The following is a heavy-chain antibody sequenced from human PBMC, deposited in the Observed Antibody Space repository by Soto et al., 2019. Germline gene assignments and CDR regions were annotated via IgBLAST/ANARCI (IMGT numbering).Heavy chain of an antibody. CDR1: GASVSSNSAA. Sequence: QVQLQQSGPGLVKPSQTLSLTCAISGASVSSNSAAWNWLRQSPSRGLEWLGRTYYRSKWYNDYAVPVKSRITTNTDTSKNQFSLPLNSVTPEDTAVYSCARDPLAGDYGDYWYFDLWCRGTLVTVSS. CDR3: ARDPLAGDYGDYWYFDL. D-gene: IGHD4-17*01. J-gene: IGHJ2*01. CDR2: TYYRSKWYN. V-gene: IGHV6-1*01.